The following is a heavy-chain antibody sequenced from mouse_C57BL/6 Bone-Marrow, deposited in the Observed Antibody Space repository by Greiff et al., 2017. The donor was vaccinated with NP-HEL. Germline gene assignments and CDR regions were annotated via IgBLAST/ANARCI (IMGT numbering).Heavy chain of an antibody. CDR1: GYAFTNYL. V-gene: IGHV1-54*01. Sequence: QVQLQQSGAELVRPGTSVKVSCKASGYAFTNYLIEWVKQRPGQGLEWIGVINPGSGGTNYNEKFKGKATLTADKSSSTAYMQLSSLTSEDSAVYFCAVLLRYPAWFAYWGQGTLVTVSA. CDR2: INPGSGGT. CDR3: AVLLRYPAWFAY. D-gene: IGHD1-1*01. J-gene: IGHJ3*01.